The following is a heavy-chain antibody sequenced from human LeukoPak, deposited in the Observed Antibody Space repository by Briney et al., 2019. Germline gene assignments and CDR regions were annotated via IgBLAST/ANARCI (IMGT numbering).Heavy chain of an antibody. CDR3: AKELYDYVWGSSSYYFDY. V-gene: IGHV3-23*01. D-gene: IGHD3-16*01. CDR2: ISGSGGST. CDR1: GFTFSSYA. J-gene: IGHJ4*02. Sequence: GGSLRLSCAASGFTFSSYAMSWVRQAPGKGLEWVSAISGSGGSTYYADSVKGRFTISRDNSKNTLYLQMNSLRAEDTAVYYCAKELYDYVWGSSSYYFDYWGQGTLVTVSS.